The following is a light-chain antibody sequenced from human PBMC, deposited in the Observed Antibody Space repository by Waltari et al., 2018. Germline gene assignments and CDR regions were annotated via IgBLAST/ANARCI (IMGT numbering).Light chain of an antibody. Sequence: QSSLTQPASLSGFPGQAITISCHGNSSCFINYYFLPWYQHHPGEAPKLIIYEGSKRPSGVSDRFSGSKSGYTASLTISGLQAEDEADYYCCSYGFSVVFGGGTKLTVL. V-gene: IGLV2-23*01. CDR3: CSYGFSVV. CDR2: EGS. CDR1: SSCFINYYF. J-gene: IGLJ3*02.